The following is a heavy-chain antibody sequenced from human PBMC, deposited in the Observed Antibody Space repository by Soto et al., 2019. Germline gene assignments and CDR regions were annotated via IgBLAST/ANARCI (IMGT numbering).Heavy chain of an antibody. CDR1: GGSFSGYY. Sequence: QVQLQQWGAGLLKPSETLSLTCAVYGGSFSGYYWSCIRQPPGKGLEWIGEIHHSGSTNYNPSLKSRVTTSVAPAKNAFSLRLSSVTAADTAVYCCSLGRRTAMTVDYWGQATLVHVAS. D-gene: IGHD4-17*01. J-gene: IGHJ4*02. CDR2: IHHSGST. V-gene: IGHV4-34*01. CDR3: SLGRRTAMTVDY.